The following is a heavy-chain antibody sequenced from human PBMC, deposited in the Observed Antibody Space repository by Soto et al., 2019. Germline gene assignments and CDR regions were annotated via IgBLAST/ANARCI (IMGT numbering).Heavy chain of an antibody. CDR1: GFTFNTYA. V-gene: IGHV3-23*01. Sequence: PGGSLRLSCAASGFTFNTYAMNWVRQAPGKGLEWVASISGSGGTTYYADSVKGRFTVSRDTSKNTLFLQMNSLSAEDTAVYYCAKGFIVVVNAIRPDDKFDVWGQRTIVP. CDR3: AKGFIVVVNAIRPDDKFDV. CDR2: ISGSGGTT. D-gene: IGHD2-21*01. J-gene: IGHJ3*01.